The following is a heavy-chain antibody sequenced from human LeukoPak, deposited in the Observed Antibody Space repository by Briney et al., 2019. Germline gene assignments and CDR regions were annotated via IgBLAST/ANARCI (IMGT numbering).Heavy chain of an antibody. CDR3: ARHSSYGHFDY. CDR2: IYYSGST. Sequence: SETLSLTCTVSGGSISRYYWSWIRQPPGKELEWIGYIYYSGSTSYNPSLQSRVAISVDTSKNQFSLKLSSVTAADTAVYYCARHSSYGHFDYWGQGTLVTVSS. J-gene: IGHJ4*02. V-gene: IGHV4-59*08. CDR1: GGSISRYY. D-gene: IGHD2-2*01.